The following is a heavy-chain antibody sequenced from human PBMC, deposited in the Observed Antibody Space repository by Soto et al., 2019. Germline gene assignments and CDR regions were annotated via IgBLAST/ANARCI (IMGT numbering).Heavy chain of an antibody. CDR1: GSSFTSHW. D-gene: IGHD6-19*01. V-gene: IGHV5-51*01. CDR2: IYPSDSYT. CDR3: ATFAVAGPNYYYYSGMDV. Sequence: LGESLKVSCKGAGSSFTSHWIGWVLQMPGKGLEWMGMIYPSDSYTRYSPSFQGQGTISADKSISTAYLQWSSLKASDTAMYYCATFAVAGPNYYYYSGMDVWGQGTTVPVSS. J-gene: IGHJ6*02.